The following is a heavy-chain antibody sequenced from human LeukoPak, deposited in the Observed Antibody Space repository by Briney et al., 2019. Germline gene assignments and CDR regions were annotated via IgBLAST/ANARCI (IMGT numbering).Heavy chain of an antibody. D-gene: IGHD3-22*01. CDR3: ARAHRGITMIVVAKDDAFDI. V-gene: IGHV4-59*01. CDR2: IYYSGST. Sequence: SETLFLTCTVSGGSISNSYWTWIRQPPGKGLECIGYIYYSGSTNFSPSLKSRLTMSVDTSKNQFSLKLSSVTAADTAVYYCARAHRGITMIVVAKDDAFDIWGQGTMVTVSS. CDR1: GGSISNSY. J-gene: IGHJ3*02.